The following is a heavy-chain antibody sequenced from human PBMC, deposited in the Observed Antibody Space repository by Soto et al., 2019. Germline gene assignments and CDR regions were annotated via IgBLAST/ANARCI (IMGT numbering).Heavy chain of an antibody. D-gene: IGHD2-15*01. CDR3: ARGTPSPLIVRSSRGPWFDP. Sequence: SETLSLTCTVSGCSIRSYYWSWIRQPPGKGLEWIGYMYYGGRTNYNPSLKSRVTISVDTSKMQVSLKLSSVTAADTAVYFCARGTPSPLIVRSSRGPWFDPWGQGTLVTVSS. CDR1: GCSIRSYY. CDR2: MYYGGRT. V-gene: IGHV4-59*08. J-gene: IGHJ5*02.